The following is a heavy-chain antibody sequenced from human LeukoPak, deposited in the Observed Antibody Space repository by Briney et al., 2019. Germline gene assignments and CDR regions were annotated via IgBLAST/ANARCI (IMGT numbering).Heavy chain of an antibody. CDR3: AKDGGTVCHVINYSFDS. Sequence: GGSLRLSCAASGLTFSSYWMSWVRQAPGKGLEWVANIKQDGSEKYYVDSVKGRFTISRDNAKNSLYLQMNNLRTEDTAVYYCAKDGGTVCHVINYSFDSWGQGTLVTVSS. J-gene: IGHJ4*02. D-gene: IGHD1-1*01. CDR2: IKQDGSEK. CDR1: GLTFSSYW. V-gene: IGHV3-7*04.